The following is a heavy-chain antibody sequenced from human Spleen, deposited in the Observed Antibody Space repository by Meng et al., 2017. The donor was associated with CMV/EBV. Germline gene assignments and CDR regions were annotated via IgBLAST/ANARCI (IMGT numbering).Heavy chain of an antibody. CDR2: IGTAGDT. CDR1: GFTFSSND. V-gene: IGHV3-13*01. CDR3: VLEPDY. J-gene: IGHJ4*02. D-gene: IGHD1-1*01. Sequence: ETLSLTCAASGFTFSSNDMHWVRQTTGKGLEWVSAIGTAGDTYYPGSVKGRFTISRDNAKNSLYLQMNGLRAEDTAVYYCVLEPDYWGQGTLVTVSS.